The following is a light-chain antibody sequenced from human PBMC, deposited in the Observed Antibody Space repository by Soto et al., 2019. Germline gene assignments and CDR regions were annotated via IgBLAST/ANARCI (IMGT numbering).Light chain of an antibody. CDR1: QDITNY. CDR2: DVS. Sequence: DIQMTQSPSSLSASVGDRVTITCQASQDITNYLNWYQQKPGKAPKLLIYDVSKLEAGVPSRFSGSGSGTHFTFTISSLQPEDIATYYCQQYDNXPLTFGGGTKV. V-gene: IGKV1-33*01. CDR3: QQYDNXPLT. J-gene: IGKJ4*01.